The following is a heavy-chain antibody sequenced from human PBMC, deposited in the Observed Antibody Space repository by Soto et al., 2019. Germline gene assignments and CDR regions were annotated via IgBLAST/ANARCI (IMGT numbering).Heavy chain of an antibody. D-gene: IGHD3-22*01. CDR3: ARDYYYDSSGYSPLDY. CDR2: ITSSSGDK. J-gene: IGHJ4*02. Sequence: GGSLRLSCAASGFTFNRYSMNWVRQAPGKGLEWVSSITSSSGDKYYADSVKGRFAISRDNAKNSLYLQMNSLRAEDTAVYYCARDYYYDSSGYSPLDYWGQGTLVTVSS. V-gene: IGHV3-21*01. CDR1: GFTFNRYS.